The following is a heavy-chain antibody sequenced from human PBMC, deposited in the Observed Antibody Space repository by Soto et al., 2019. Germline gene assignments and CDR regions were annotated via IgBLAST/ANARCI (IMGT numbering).Heavy chain of an antibody. Sequence: GGSLRLSCAASGFTFSDHYMDWVRQAPGKGLEWVGRTRNKANSYTTEYAASVKGRFTISRDDSKNSLYLQMNSLKTEDTAVYYCASSSGWYTGDDAFDIWGQGTMVTVSS. CDR1: GFTFSDHY. D-gene: IGHD6-19*01. CDR2: TRNKANSYTT. V-gene: IGHV3-72*01. CDR3: ASSSGWYTGDDAFDI. J-gene: IGHJ3*02.